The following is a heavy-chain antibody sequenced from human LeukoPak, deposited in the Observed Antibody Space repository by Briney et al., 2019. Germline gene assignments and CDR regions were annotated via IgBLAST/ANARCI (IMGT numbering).Heavy chain of an antibody. J-gene: IGHJ5*02. CDR3: AREGDVVADVNWFDP. V-gene: IGHV1-2*02. Sequence: ASVKVSCKASGYTFTGYYMHWVRQAPGQGPEWMGWINPNSGATNYAQKFQGRVTMTRDTSISTAYMDLYRLRSDDTAVYYCAREGDVVADVNWFDPWGQGTLVTVSS. D-gene: IGHD2-2*01. CDR1: GYTFTGYY. CDR2: INPNSGAT.